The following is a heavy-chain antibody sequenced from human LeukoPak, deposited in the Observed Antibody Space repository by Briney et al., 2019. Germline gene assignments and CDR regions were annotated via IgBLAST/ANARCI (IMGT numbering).Heavy chain of an antibody. CDR2: IYPGDSDT. CDR3: AGLDTVMARAVPYGMDV. J-gene: IGHJ6*02. CDR1: GYSFTSYW. V-gene: IGHV5-51*01. D-gene: IGHD5-18*01. Sequence: GESLKISCKGSGYSFTSYWIGWVRQMPGKGLEWMGIIYPGDSDTRYSPSFQGQVTISADKSISTAYLQWSSLKASDTAMYYCAGLDTVMARAVPYGMDVWGQGTTVTVSS.